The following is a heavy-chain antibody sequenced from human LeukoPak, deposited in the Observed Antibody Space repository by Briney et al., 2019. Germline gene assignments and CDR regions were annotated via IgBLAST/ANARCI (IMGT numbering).Heavy chain of an antibody. J-gene: IGHJ4*02. CDR3: AKDMRFDWTPYYFDY. D-gene: IGHD3-9*01. V-gene: IGHV3-30-3*01. CDR2: ISYDKNNK. CDR1: GFTFSNYA. Sequence: GGSLRLSCAASGFTFSNYAMHWVRQAPGKGLEWVALISYDKNNKYYADSVKGRFTISRDNFKNTLFVQMNSLRTEDTAVYYCAKDMRFDWTPYYFDYWGQGTLVTVSS.